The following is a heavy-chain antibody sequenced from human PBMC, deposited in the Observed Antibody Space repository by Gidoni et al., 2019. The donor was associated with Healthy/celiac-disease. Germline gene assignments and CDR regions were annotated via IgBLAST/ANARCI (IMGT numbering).Heavy chain of an antibody. CDR2: IKSKTDGGTT. J-gene: IGHJ4*02. D-gene: IGHD4-17*01. Sequence: EVQLVESGGGLVKPGGSLRLSCAASGFTFSNAWMSWVRQAPGKGLEWVGRIKSKTDGGTTDYAAPVKGRFTISRDDSKNTLYLQMNSLKTEDTAVYYCTTDQNYGDSYFDYWGQGTLVTVSS. V-gene: IGHV3-15*01. CDR3: TTDQNYGDSYFDY. CDR1: GFTFSNAW.